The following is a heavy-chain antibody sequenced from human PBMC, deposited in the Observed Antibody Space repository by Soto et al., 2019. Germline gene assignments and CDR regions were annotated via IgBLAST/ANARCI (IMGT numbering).Heavy chain of an antibody. CDR1: GGTFSSYA. D-gene: IGHD3-9*01. CDR2: IIPIFGTA. J-gene: IGHJ6*02. V-gene: IGHV1-69*06. Sequence: SVKVSCKASGGTFSSYAISWVRQAPGQGLEWMGGIIPIFGTANYAQKFQGGVTITADKSTSTAYMELSSLRSEDTAVYYCARERGLRDDILTGYYNAYYYYGMDVWGQGTTVPVYS. CDR3: ARERGLRDDILTGYYNAYYYYGMDV.